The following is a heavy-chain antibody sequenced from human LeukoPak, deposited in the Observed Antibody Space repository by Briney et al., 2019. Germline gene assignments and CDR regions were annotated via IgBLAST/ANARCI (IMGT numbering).Heavy chain of an antibody. CDR3: AELGIMIGGV. CDR1: GFSFRNYW. V-gene: IGHV3-7*01. CDR2: INLDGTEK. J-gene: IGHJ6*04. D-gene: IGHD3-16*01. Sequence: GGSLRLSCVVSGFSFRNYWMSWVRQTPGRGLQWVAHINLDGTEKYYVDSVKGRFTISRDNAKNSLYLQMNSLRAEDTAVYYCAELGIMIGGVWGKGTTVTISS.